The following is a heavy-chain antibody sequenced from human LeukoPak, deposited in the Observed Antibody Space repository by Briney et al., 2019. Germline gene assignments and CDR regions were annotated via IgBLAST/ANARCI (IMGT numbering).Heavy chain of an antibody. CDR1: GGSISSYY. CDR3: AREVFNGRLGELSYFDY. CDR2: IYYSGST. D-gene: IGHD3-16*02. J-gene: IGHJ4*02. Sequence: SETLSLTCTVSGGSISSYYWSWIRQPPGKGLEWIGYIYYSGSTNYNPSLKSRVTISVDTSKNQFSLKLSSVTAADTAVYYCAREVFNGRLGELSYFDYWGQGTLVTVSS. V-gene: IGHV4-59*12.